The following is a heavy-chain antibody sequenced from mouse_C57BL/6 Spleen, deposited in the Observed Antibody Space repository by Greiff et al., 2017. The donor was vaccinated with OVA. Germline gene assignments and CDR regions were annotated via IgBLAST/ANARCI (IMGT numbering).Heavy chain of an antibody. J-gene: IGHJ2*01. CDR2: IYPGSGST. Sequence: QVQLQQPGAELVKPGASVKMSCKASGSTFPSYWITWVKQRPGQGLEWIGDIYPGSGSTNYNEKFKSKATLTVDTSSSTAYMQLSSLTSEDSAVYYCARSFITTVVAPGYWGQGTTLTVSS. V-gene: IGHV1-55*01. CDR3: ARSFITTVVAPGY. D-gene: IGHD1-1*01. CDR1: GSTFPSYW.